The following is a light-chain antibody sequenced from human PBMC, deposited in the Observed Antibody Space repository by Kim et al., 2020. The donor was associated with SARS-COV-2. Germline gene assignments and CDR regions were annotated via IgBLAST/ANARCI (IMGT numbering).Light chain of an antibody. Sequence: LSPGERAPPSCRADQSVSSHVAWYQQKPGQAPRLLIYGASTRATGIPARFSGSGSGTEFTLTISSLQSEDSAVYYCHQCNLWPWTFGQGTKVDIK. CDR3: HQCNLWPWT. V-gene: IGKV3-15*01. CDR1: QSVSSH. CDR2: GAS. J-gene: IGKJ1*01.